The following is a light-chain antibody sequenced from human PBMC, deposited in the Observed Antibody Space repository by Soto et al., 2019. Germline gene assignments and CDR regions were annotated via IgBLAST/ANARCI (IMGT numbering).Light chain of an antibody. CDR3: QQYNNWPLT. V-gene: IGKV3-20*01. CDR1: QSVSSSY. Sequence: EIVLTHSPGTLSLSPGERATLSCRASQSVSSSYLAWYQQKPGQAPRLLIYGASSRATGIPDRFSGSGSGTDFTLTISRLEPEDFAVYYCQQYNNWPLTFGGGTKVDIK. J-gene: IGKJ4*01. CDR2: GAS.